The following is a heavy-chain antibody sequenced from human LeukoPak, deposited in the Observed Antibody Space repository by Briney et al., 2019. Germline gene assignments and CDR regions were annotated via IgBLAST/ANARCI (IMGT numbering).Heavy chain of an antibody. Sequence: GGSLRLSCAASGFTFSDYYMSWIRQAPGKGLEWVSYISSSGSTIYYADSVKGRFTISRDNAKNSMYLQMNSLRAEDTAVYYCARRPIAVADPFQHWGQGTLVTVSS. CDR2: ISSSGSTI. V-gene: IGHV3-11*04. CDR3: ARRPIAVADPFQH. J-gene: IGHJ1*01. D-gene: IGHD6-19*01. CDR1: GFTFSDYY.